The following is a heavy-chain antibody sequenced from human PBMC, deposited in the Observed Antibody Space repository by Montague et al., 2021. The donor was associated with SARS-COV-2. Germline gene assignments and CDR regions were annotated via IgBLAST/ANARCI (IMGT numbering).Heavy chain of an antibody. CDR1: GFTFNNYA. CDR3: AKFHQGRGDLPYIFIWFHH. Sequence: SLRLSCAASGFTFNNYAMAWVRQAPGKGLEWVSAISSSASSTDYADSVKGRFTISRDNSKNTLFLQMDSLRGEDTAVYYCAKFHQGRGDLPYIFIWFHHWGQGTLVTVSS. V-gene: IGHV3-23*01. CDR2: ISSSASST. J-gene: IGHJ5*02. D-gene: IGHD3-9*01.